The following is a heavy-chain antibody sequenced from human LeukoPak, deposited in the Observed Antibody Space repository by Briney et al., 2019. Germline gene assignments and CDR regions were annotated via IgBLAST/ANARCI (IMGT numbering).Heavy chain of an antibody. J-gene: IGHJ5*02. V-gene: IGHV4-59*05. CDR1: GFTFSSYSMN. CDR3: ARSIAAEGPTHNWFGP. CDR2: IYYSGVT. D-gene: IGHD6-13*01. Sequence: GSLRLSCAASGFTFSSYSMNWVRQPPGKGLEWIGSIYYSGVTYYNPSLKSRVTVSVDTSNNQFSLSLTSVTAADTSVYYCARSIAAEGPTHNWFGPWGQGTLVTVSS.